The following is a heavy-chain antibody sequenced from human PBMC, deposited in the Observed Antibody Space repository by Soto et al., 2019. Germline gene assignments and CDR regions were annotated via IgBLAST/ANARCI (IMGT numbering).Heavy chain of an antibody. CDR2: MYHSGST. CDR3: ARAIGWFGELLGGYYFDY. J-gene: IGHJ4*02. Sequence: QLQLQESGSGLVKPSQTLSLTCAVSGGSISSGGYSWSWIRQPPGKGLEWIGYMYHSGSTYYNPSLEIRVTISVDRSRNQFSLKLSSVTAADTAVYYCARAIGWFGELLGGYYFDYWGQGTLVTVSS. V-gene: IGHV4-30-2*01. D-gene: IGHD3-10*01. CDR1: GGSISSGGYS.